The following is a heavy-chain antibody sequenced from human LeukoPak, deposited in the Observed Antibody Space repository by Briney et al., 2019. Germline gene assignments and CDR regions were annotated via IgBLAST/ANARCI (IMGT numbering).Heavy chain of an antibody. CDR1: GYTFTSYG. D-gene: IGHD3-22*01. V-gene: IGHV1-18*01. CDR2: ISAYNGNT. Sequence: VASVKVSCMASGYTFTSYGISWVRQAPGQGLEWMGWISAYNGNTNYAQKLQGRVTMTTDTSTSTAYMELRSLRSEDTAVYYCAAAAYDSSGYYYYYGMDVWGQGTTVTVSS. J-gene: IGHJ6*02. CDR3: AAAAYDSSGYYYYYGMDV.